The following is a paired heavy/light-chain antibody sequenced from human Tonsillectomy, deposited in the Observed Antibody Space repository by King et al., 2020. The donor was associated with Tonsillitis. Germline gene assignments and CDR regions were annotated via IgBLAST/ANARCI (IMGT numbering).Light chain of an antibody. CDR2: EVN. Sequence: QSALTQPPSASGSPGQSVTISCTGASSDVGAYDYVSWYQQHPGKAPKLMIYEVNKRPSGVPDRFSGSKSGNTASLTVSGLQADDEADYYCTSYAGRNIWVFGGGTKLTVL. J-gene: IGLJ3*02. CDR3: TSYAGRNIWV. CDR1: SSDVGAYDY. V-gene: IGLV2-8*01.
Heavy chain of an antibody. CDR2: IWSDGSDK. V-gene: IGHV3-33*01. CDR1: GFTFNNYG. D-gene: IGHD3-22*01. Sequence: QVQLVESGGGVVQPGRSLRLSCAASGFTFNNYGIHWVRQAPGKGLEWVALIWSDGSDKYYGESVRGRFTISRDNSKDTVYLEMNSLRADDTAVYYCVRETSYDGGPGGYWGQGTLVTVSS. CDR3: VRETSYDGGPGGY. J-gene: IGHJ4*02.